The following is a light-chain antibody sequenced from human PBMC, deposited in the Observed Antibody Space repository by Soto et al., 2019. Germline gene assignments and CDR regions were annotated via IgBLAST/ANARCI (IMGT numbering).Light chain of an antibody. Sequence: EILMTQSPDTLSVSPGERDNLSYRASRTVSNRLAWYHHTPCRAPWLLRPGASTGATGISPRFRGSGSGTEFTLTVDALQSEDIAIYYCQQYYHWPVTFGGGTKVDI. CDR3: QQYYHWPVT. J-gene: IGKJ4*01. V-gene: IGKV3-15*01. CDR2: GAS. CDR1: RTVSNR.